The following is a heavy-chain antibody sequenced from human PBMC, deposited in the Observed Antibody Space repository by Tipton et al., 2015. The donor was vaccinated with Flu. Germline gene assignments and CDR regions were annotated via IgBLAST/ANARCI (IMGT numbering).Heavy chain of an antibody. CDR2: IYNGWRV. CDR3: ARYPESNYHWFGP. D-gene: IGHD4-11*01. J-gene: IGHJ5*02. CDR1: GDSISTTIYY. V-gene: IGHV4-39*06. Sequence: TLSLTCTVSGDSISTTIYYWGWVRQPPGKGLEWIGSIYNGWRVYYNPSLKSRVTISMDTSSNHFAMKLSSVTAADTAVYYCARYPESNYHWFGPWGQGALVTVSS.